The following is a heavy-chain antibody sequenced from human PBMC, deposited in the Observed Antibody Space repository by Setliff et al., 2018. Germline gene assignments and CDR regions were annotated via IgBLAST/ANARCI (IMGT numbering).Heavy chain of an antibody. D-gene: IGHD2-15*01. V-gene: IGHV3-48*01. Sequence: GGSLRLSCAASGFTFRTYSMSWVRQAPGKGLEWVSYIISNSLTIHYADSVRGRFTVSRDNARNSLYLQMNNLRAEDTAVYYCARDEVNCSGSKCYSGFDSWGQGTLVTVSS. J-gene: IGHJ4*02. CDR2: IISNSLTI. CDR3: ARDEVNCSGSKCYSGFDS. CDR1: GFTFRTYS.